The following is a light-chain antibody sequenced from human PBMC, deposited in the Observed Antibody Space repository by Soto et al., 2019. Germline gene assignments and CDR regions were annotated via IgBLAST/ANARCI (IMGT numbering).Light chain of an antibody. Sequence: QSVLTQPPSASGTPGQRITISCSGSSSDIGTNYVYWYQQLPGTAPKLLIYSNNQRPSGVPDRFSGSKSGNTASLTISGLQSEDEADYYCDSYTSSSSYVFGTGTKATVL. J-gene: IGLJ1*01. CDR2: SNN. CDR3: DSYTSSSSYV. V-gene: IGLV1-47*02. CDR1: SSDIGTNY.